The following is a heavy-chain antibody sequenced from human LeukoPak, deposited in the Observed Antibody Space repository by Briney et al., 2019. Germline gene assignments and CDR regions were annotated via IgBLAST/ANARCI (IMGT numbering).Heavy chain of an antibody. J-gene: IGHJ6*03. V-gene: IGHV4-59*12. CDR1: GGSISSYY. CDR2: IYYSGST. D-gene: IGHD5-24*01. Sequence: SETLSLTCTVSGGSISSYYWSWIRQPPGKGLEWIGYIYYSGSTNYNPSLKSRVTISVDTSENQFSLKLRSVTAADTAMYFCARDGYNHRGGHLYYYIDVWGKGTTVTISS. CDR3: ARDGYNHRGGHLYYYIDV.